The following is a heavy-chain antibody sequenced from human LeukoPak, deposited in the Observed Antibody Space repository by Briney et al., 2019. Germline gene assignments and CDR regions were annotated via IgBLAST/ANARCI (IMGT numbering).Heavy chain of an antibody. Sequence: PGGSLRLSCAASGFTVSSNHNHMSWVRQAPGKGLEWVSVIYSGGTIFYADSVKGRFTISRDNSKNTVYLEMNSLRAEDTAVYYCARDIPVDSRSSVPKPVRDSWGQGTLVTVSS. V-gene: IGHV3-66*01. J-gene: IGHJ5*02. CDR1: GFTVSSNH. D-gene: IGHD6-6*01. CDR3: ARDIPVDSRSSVPKPVRDS. CDR2: IYSGGTI.